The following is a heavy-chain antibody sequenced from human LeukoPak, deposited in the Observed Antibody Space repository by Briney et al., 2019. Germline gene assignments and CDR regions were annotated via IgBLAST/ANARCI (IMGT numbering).Heavy chain of an antibody. CDR3: ARDWDYGSEEGRGY. V-gene: IGHV3-7*01. CDR2: IKQDGSEK. J-gene: IGHJ4*02. CDR1: GFSLSRYW. Sequence: GGSLRLSCAASGFSLSRYWMSGVRQAPGGGPEWVANIKQDGSEKHYVDSVKGRFTISRDNAKNSLYLQMNSLRVEDTAVYYCARDWDYGSEEGRGYWGQGTLVTVSS. D-gene: IGHD3-10*01.